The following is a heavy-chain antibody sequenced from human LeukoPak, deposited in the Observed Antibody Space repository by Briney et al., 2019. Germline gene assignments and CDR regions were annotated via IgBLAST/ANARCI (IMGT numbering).Heavy chain of an antibody. Sequence: GASVKVSCKASEYIFTDYYIFWVRQAPGQGLEWMGWINPNTGGTTYAQKFQDRVTMTRDTSNNTAYMELNRLTSDDTAVYYCTREDYWGRGTLVTVSS. CDR1: EYIFTDYY. J-gene: IGHJ4*02. CDR3: TREDY. CDR2: INPNTGGT. V-gene: IGHV1-2*02.